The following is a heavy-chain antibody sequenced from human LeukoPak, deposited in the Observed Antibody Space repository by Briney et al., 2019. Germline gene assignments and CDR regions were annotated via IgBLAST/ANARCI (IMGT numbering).Heavy chain of an antibody. CDR1: GFTFSSYG. J-gene: IGHJ6*04. Sequence: GRSLRLSCAASGFTFSSYGMHWVRQAPGKGLEWVAVIWYDGSNKYYADSVKGRFTISGDNSKNTLYLQMNSLRAEDTAVYYCARDRNGMDVWGKGTTVTVSS. CDR3: ARDRNGMDV. CDR2: IWYDGSNK. D-gene: IGHD1-14*01. V-gene: IGHV3-33*01.